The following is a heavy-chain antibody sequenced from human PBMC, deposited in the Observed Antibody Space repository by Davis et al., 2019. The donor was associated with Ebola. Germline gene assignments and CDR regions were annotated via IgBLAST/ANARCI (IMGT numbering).Heavy chain of an antibody. CDR3: ARGRLEDFWSGPSGDYFDY. D-gene: IGHD3-3*01. Sequence: AASVKVSCKASGYTFTSYAMHWVRQAPGQRLEWMGWINAGNGNTKYSQKFQGRVTITRDTSASTAYMELSSLRSDDTAVYYCARGRLEDFWSGPSGDYFDYWGQGTLVTVSS. CDR2: INAGNGNT. CDR1: GYTFTSYA. J-gene: IGHJ4*02. V-gene: IGHV1-3*01.